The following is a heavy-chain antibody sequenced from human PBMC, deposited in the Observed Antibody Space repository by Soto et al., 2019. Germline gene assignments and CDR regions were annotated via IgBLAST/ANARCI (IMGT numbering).Heavy chain of an antibody. V-gene: IGHV1-3*01. J-gene: IGHJ6*02. Sequence: GASVKVSCKASGYTFTSYAMDWVRQAPGQRLEWMGWINAGNGNTKYSQKFQGRVTITRDTSASTAYMELSSLRSEDTAVYYCAREDSSGWYYYYYYGMDVWGQGTTVTVSS. CDR3: AREDSSGWYYYYYYGMDV. CDR1: GYTFTSYA. CDR2: INAGNGNT. D-gene: IGHD6-19*01.